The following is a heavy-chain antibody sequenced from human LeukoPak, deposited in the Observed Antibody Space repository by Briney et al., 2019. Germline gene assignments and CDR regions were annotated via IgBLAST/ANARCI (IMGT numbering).Heavy chain of an antibody. CDR2: IIPIFGTA. Sequence: ASVKVSCKASGGTFSSYAISWVRQAPGQGLEWMGGIIPIFGTANYAQKFQGRVTITADESTSTAYMELSSLRSEDTAVYYCASRFYNWNYYYFDYWGQGTLVTVSS. CDR3: ASRFYNWNYYYFDY. D-gene: IGHD1-7*01. V-gene: IGHV1-69*13. CDR1: GGTFSSYA. J-gene: IGHJ4*02.